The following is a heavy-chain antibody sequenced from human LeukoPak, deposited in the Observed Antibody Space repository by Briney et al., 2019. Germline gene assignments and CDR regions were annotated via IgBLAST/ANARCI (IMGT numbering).Heavy chain of an antibody. Sequence: SVKVSCKASGGTFSSYAISWVRQAPGQGLEWMGRIIPILGIANYAQKFQGRVTITADKSTSTAYMELSSLRSEDTAVYYCARETYCGGDCYSELWFDPWGQGTLVTVTS. J-gene: IGHJ5*02. CDR1: GGTFSSYA. CDR2: IIPILGIA. CDR3: ARETYCGGDCYSELWFDP. V-gene: IGHV1-69*04. D-gene: IGHD2-21*02.